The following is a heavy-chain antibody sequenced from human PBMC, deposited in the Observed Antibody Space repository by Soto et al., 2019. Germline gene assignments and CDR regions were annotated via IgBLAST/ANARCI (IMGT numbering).Heavy chain of an antibody. CDR2: TYYRSKWYN. Sequence: SETLSLTCAISGDSVSSNSAAWNWIRQSPSRGLEWLGRTYYRSKWYNDYAVSVKSRITINQDTSKNQFSMQLNSVTPEDTAVYYCARVGYSSSPGWFDPWGQGTLVTVSS. CDR1: GDSVSSNSAA. CDR3: ARVGYSSSPGWFDP. D-gene: IGHD6-13*01. V-gene: IGHV6-1*01. J-gene: IGHJ5*02.